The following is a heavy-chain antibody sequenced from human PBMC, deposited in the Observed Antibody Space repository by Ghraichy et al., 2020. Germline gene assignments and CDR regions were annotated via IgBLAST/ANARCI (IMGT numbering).Heavy chain of an antibody. Sequence: GGSLRLSCAASGFTFDDYAMHWVRQTPGKGLEWVSLINGDGDKTYYAGSVKGRFTISRDNSNNSLYLQMNSLKTEDTALYYCAKTYYYGSESYYNSVGIDSWGQGTLVTVSS. CDR3: AKTYYYGSESYYNSVGIDS. D-gene: IGHD3-10*01. J-gene: IGHJ4*02. V-gene: IGHV3-43*02. CDR1: GFTFDDYA. CDR2: INGDGDKT.